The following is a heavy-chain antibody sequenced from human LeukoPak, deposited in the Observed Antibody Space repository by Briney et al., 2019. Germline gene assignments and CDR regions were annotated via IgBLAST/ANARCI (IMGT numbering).Heavy chain of an antibody. D-gene: IGHD3-22*01. CDR3: AKATYYDSSGYYENLDY. CDR2: ISGSGGST. Sequence: PGGSLRLSCAASGLTFSSNAMSWVRQAPGRGLELVSAISGSGGSTYYADSVKGRFTISRDTSKTTLYLQMNSLRADDTAVYYCAKATYYDSSGYYENLDYWGQGTLVTVYS. J-gene: IGHJ4*02. CDR1: GLTFSSNA. V-gene: IGHV3-23*01.